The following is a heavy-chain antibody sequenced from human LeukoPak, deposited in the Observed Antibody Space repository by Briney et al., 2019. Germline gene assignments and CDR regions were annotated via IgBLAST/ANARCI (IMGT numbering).Heavy chain of an antibody. D-gene: IGHD3-22*01. V-gene: IGHV1-18*01. CDR3: ARDQDYHDSSGYLNPDY. CDR1: GYTFTSYG. CDR2: ISAVNGNT. Sequence: EASVKVSCKASGYTFTSYGISWVRQAPGQGLEWMGWISAVNGNTNYAQKLQGRVTMTTDTSTSTAYMELRSLRSDDTAVYYCARDQDYHDSSGYLNPDYWGQGTLVTVSS. J-gene: IGHJ4*02.